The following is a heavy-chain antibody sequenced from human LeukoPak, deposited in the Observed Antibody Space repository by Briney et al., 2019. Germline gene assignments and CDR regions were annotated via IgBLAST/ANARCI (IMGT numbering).Heavy chain of an antibody. CDR1: GYTFTGYY. D-gene: IGHD2-2*01. Sequence: ASVKVPCKASGYTFTGYYMHWVRQAPGQGLEWMGWINPNSGGTNYAQKFQGRVTMTRDTSISTAYMELSRLRSDDTAAYYCARPPLGYCSSTSCLAFDPWGQGTLVTVSS. J-gene: IGHJ5*02. V-gene: IGHV1-2*02. CDR3: ARPPLGYCSSTSCLAFDP. CDR2: INPNSGGT.